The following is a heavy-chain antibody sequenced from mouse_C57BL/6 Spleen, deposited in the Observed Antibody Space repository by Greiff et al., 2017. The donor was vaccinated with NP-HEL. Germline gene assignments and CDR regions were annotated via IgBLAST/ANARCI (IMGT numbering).Heavy chain of an antibody. J-gene: IGHJ2*01. V-gene: IGHV5-9-1*02. D-gene: IGHD1-1*02. CDR1: GFTFSSYA. Sequence: EVKVEESGEGLVKPGGSLKLSCAASGFTFSSYAMSWVRQTPEKRLEWVAYISSGGDYIYYADTVKGRFTISRDNARNTLYLQMSSLKSEDTAMYYCTRDRGSYFFDYWGQGTTLTVSS. CDR2: ISSGGDYI. CDR3: TRDRGSYFFDY.